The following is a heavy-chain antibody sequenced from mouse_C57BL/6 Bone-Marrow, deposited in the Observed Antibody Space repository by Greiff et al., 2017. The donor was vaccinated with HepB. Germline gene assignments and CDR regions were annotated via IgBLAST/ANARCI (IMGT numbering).Heavy chain of an antibody. V-gene: IGHV5-4*01. Sequence: EVHLVESGGGLVKPGGSLKLSCAASGFTFSSYAMSWVRQTPEKRLEWVATISDGGSYTYYPDNVKGRFTISRDNAKNNLYLHMSHLKSEDTAMYYCARDGYYYFDYWGQGTTLTVSS. CDR2: ISDGGSYT. D-gene: IGHD2-3*01. J-gene: IGHJ2*01. CDR3: ARDGYYYFDY. CDR1: GFTFSSYA.